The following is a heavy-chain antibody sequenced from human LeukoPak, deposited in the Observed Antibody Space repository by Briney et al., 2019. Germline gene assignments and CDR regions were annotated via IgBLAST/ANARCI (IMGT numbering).Heavy chain of an antibody. V-gene: IGHV1-69*13. CDR2: IIPIFGTA. D-gene: IGHD3-9*01. Sequence: SVKVSCKASGGTFSSYAISWVRQAPGQGLEWMGGIIPIFGTANYAQKFQGRVTITADESTSTAYMELSSLRSEDTAVYYCARVRFRYDILTTPHNWFDPWGQGTLVTVSS. CDR3: ARVRFRYDILTTPHNWFDP. CDR1: GGTFSSYA. J-gene: IGHJ5*02.